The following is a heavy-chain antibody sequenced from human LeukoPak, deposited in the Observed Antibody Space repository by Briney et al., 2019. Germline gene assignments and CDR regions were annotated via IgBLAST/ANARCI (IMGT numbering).Heavy chain of an antibody. Sequence: GGSLRLSCAGSRFTFSSYTMNWVRQAPGKGLEWVSGISANAVSTYYADSVKGRFTISRDNSKNTLYLHMDRLGTEDTAVYYCASMPSTEIYYFYYMDVWGKGTTVTVSS. D-gene: IGHD2-2*01. CDR3: ASMPSTEIYYFYYMDV. CDR2: ISANAVST. CDR1: RFTFSSYT. V-gene: IGHV3-23*01. J-gene: IGHJ6*03.